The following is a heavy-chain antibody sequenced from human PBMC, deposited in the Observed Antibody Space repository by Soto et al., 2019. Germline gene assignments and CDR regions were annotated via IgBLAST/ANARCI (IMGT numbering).Heavy chain of an antibody. D-gene: IGHD3-3*01. CDR1: GFTFTSYA. J-gene: IGHJ4*02. CDR2: VSYDGSNK. Sequence: QVQLVESGGGVVQPGRSLRLSCAASGFTFTSYAMHWVRQGPGKGLDWVAVVSYDGSNKYYADSVKGRFTISRDNSRKALYLQIPSMSAEDRVVYYCSNNHKLWSGFSPSPTEYWGQATLVTVSS. V-gene: IGHV3-30*03. CDR3: SNNHKLWSGFSPSPTEY.